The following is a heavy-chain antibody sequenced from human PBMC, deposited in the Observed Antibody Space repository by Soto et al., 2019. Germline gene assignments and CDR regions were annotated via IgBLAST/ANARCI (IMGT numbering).Heavy chain of an antibody. J-gene: IGHJ4*02. V-gene: IGHV3-74*01. Sequence: EVQLVESGGGLVQPGGSLRLSCEASGFAFSSHGMHGARQAPGKGLVWVSRINSDGSSTSYADSVKGRFTISRDNAKNTLYLQMNSLRAEDTAVYYCARILYYDILTGGDYWGQGTLVTVSS. CDR3: ARILYYDILTGGDY. CDR1: GFAFSSHG. D-gene: IGHD3-9*01. CDR2: INSDGSST.